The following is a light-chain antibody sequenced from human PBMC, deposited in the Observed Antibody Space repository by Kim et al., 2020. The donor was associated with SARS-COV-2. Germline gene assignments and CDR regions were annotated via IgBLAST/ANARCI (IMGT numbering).Light chain of an antibody. CDR2: DTP. V-gene: IGLV1-40*01. CDR1: SSKIGALYE. J-gene: IGLJ2*01. CDR3: QSYDNSLSDVV. Sequence: QRVRIPCTGSSSKIGALYEIQWYQHLPGPPPKLLIYDTPTRPSGVPARFSASRSGTSASLAITGLQAEDEADYHCQSYDNSLSDVVFGGGTQLTVL.